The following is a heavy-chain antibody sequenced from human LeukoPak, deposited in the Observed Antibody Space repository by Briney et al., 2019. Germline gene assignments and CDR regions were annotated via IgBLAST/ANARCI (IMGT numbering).Heavy chain of an antibody. D-gene: IGHD6-19*01. CDR1: GYTFTGYY. CDR2: IIPIFGTA. V-gene: IGHV1-69*05. CDR3: ARGPWLVGGWFDP. J-gene: IGHJ5*02. Sequence: SVKVSCKASGYTFTGYYMHWVRQAPGQGLEWMGGIIPIFGTANYAQKFQGRVTITTDESTSTAYMELSSLRSEDTAVYYCARGPWLVGGWFDPWGQGTLVTVSS.